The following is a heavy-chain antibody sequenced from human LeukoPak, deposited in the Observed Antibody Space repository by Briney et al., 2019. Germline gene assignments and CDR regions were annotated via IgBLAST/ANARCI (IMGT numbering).Heavy chain of an antibody. J-gene: IGHJ1*01. Sequence: GGSLRLSCAASGFTVSSNYMSWVRQAPGKGLEWVGRIRSKTDGGTTEYAAPVEGRFTVSRDDSKNTLYPQMSSLKTEDTAVYYCAKHNYGVVSIQHWGQGTLVTVSS. CDR2: IRSKTDGGTT. CDR3: AKHNYGVVSIQH. CDR1: GFTVSSNY. D-gene: IGHD3-3*01. V-gene: IGHV3-15*01.